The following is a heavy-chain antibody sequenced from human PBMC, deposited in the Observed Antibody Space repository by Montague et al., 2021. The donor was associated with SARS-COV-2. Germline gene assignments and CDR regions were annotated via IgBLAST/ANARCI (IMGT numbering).Heavy chain of an antibody. D-gene: IGHD3/OR15-3a*01. CDR3: ARLDGLGY. J-gene: IGHJ4*02. V-gene: IGHV4-4*02. CDR1: GDSISSSNW. CDR2: IYHGGST. Sequence: SETLSLTCAVSGDSISSSNWWSWVRQHPGKGLEWIGEIYHGGSTXYNPSLKSRVTMSIDESRNQFSLSLSSLTAADTAVYYCARLDGLGYWGQGTLVAVSS.